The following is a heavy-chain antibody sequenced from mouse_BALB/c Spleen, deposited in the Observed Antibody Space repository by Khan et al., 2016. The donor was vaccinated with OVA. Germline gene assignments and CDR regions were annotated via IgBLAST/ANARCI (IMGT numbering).Heavy chain of an antibody. CDR3: VRDGAYHRNDGWFAY. CDR2: INPSNGYT. J-gene: IGHJ3*01. V-gene: IGHV1-4*01. Sequence: VQLQESGAELARPGASVKMSCKASGYTFTSYTIHWIKPRPGQGLEWIGFINPSNGYTNYNQKFKDKATLTADKSSTTVYMQLSSLTSDDSAVYNCVRDGAYHRNDGWFAYWGQGTLVTVSA. CDR1: GYTFTSYT. D-gene: IGHD2-14*01.